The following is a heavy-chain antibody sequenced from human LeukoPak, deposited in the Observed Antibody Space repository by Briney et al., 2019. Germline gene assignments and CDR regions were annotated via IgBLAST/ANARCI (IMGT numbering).Heavy chain of an antibody. D-gene: IGHD4-23*01. Sequence: GGSLRLSCAASGFMLRSFAMSWVRQAPGKGLEWVSSIGTGGDTYQADSVAGRVTISRDNSKSTVYLQMNSLGVEDTAIYYCAKDPATNSLGYFRHWGQGTLVTVSS. J-gene: IGHJ1*01. V-gene: IGHV3-23*01. CDR3: AKDPATNSLGYFRH. CDR1: GFMLRSFA. CDR2: IGTGGDT.